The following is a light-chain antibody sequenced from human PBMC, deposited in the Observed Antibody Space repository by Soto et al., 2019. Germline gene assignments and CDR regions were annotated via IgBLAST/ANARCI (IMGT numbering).Light chain of an antibody. Sequence: EIVMTQSPPTLSVSPGERATLSCRASQSVGSKLAWYQQRPGQAPRLLIYDASNRATGIPARFGGSGSGTEFSLTIRSLQSEDFAVYSCQQYGDWPGAFGGGTKVEIK. CDR1: QSVGSK. CDR2: DAS. CDR3: QQYGDWPGA. J-gene: IGKJ4*01. V-gene: IGKV3D-15*01.